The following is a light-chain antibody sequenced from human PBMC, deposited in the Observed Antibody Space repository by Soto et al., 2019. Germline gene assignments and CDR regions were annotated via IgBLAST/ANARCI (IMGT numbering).Light chain of an antibody. J-gene: IGKJ1*01. V-gene: IGKV1-6*02. CDR2: AAS. CDR3: LQDYDYPRT. CDR1: QGIKSD. Sequence: AIQMTQFPCSLSASVGDRVTITCRAGQGIKSDLAWYQQKPGKAPKLLIYAASSLQSGVPSRFSGSGSGTDFTLTITSLQPEDFATYYCLQDYDYPRTFGQGTNVEI.